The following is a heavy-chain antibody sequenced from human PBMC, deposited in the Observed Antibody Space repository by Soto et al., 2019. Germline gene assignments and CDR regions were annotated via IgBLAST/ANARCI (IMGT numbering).Heavy chain of an antibody. CDR2: ISAYNGNT. V-gene: IGHV1-18*01. CDR1: GYTFTSYG. Sequence: GASVKVSCKASGYTFTSYGISWVRQAPGQGLEWMGWISAYNGNTNYAQKLQGRVTMTTDTSTSTAYMELRSLRSDDTAVYYCARDRFTMVRGVMVDPWGQGTLVTVSS. D-gene: IGHD3-10*01. CDR3: ARDRFTMVRGVMVDP. J-gene: IGHJ5*02.